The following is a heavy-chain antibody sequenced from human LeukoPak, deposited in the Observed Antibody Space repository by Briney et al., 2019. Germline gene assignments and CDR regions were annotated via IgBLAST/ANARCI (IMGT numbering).Heavy chain of an antibody. Sequence: GASVKVSCKASGYTFTSYGISWVRQAPGQGLEWMGWISAHNGNTNYAQKLQGRVTMTTDTSTSTAYMELRSLRSDDTAVYYCAREIDDSSGYPLRGMDVWGQGTTVTVSS. CDR3: AREIDDSSGYPLRGMDV. J-gene: IGHJ6*02. V-gene: IGHV1-18*01. CDR2: ISAHNGNT. D-gene: IGHD3-22*01. CDR1: GYTFTSYG.